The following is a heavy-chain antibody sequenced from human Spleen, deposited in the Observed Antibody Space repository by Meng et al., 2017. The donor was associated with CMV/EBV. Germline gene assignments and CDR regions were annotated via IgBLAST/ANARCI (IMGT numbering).Heavy chain of an antibody. CDR3: ARGGGKTYYDFWSAYYMN. J-gene: IGHJ4*02. Sequence: ASVKVSCKASTYTFIDHHMHWVRQVPGQGLEWMGWINPINGDTKYAPKFQGRVTLSRDTSISTAYMDLSRLRSDDTAVYYCARGGGKTYYDFWSAYYMNWGQGTLVTVSS. V-gene: IGHV1-2*02. CDR2: INPINGDT. CDR1: TYTFIDHH. D-gene: IGHD3-3*01.